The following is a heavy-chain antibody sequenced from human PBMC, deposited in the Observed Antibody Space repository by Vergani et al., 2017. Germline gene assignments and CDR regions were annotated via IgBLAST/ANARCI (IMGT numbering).Heavy chain of an antibody. CDR1: GGSISSYY. CDR3: AKDLSIAAAGPFDY. CDR2: ISWNSGSI. Sequence: VQLQESGPGLVKPSETLSLTCTVSGGSISSYYWSWIRQPPGKGLEWVSGISWNSGSIGYADSVKGRFTISRDNAKNSLYLQMNSLRAEDTALYYCAKDLSIAAAGPFDYWGQGTLVTVSS. D-gene: IGHD6-13*01. V-gene: IGHV3-9*01. J-gene: IGHJ4*02.